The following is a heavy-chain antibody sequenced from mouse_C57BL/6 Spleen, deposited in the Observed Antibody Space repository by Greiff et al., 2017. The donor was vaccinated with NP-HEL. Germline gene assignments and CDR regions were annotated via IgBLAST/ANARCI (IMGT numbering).Heavy chain of an antibody. V-gene: IGHV5-16*01. CDR3: AREEGDGYSYFDY. CDR2: INYDGSST. CDR1: GFTFSDYY. Sequence: EVNVVESEGGLVQPGSSMKLSCTASGFTFSDYYMAWVRQVPEKGLEWVANINYDGSSTYYLDSLKSRFIISRDNAKNILYLQMSSLKSDDTATYYCAREEGDGYSYFDYWGQGTTLTVSS. J-gene: IGHJ2*01. D-gene: IGHD2-3*01.